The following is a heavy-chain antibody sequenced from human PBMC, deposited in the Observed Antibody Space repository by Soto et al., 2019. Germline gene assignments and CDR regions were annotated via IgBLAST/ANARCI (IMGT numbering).Heavy chain of an antibody. CDR3: AREGDSPHCDN. V-gene: IGHV1-18*01. D-gene: IGHD3-16*01. J-gene: IGHJ4*02. Sequence: VASVKVSCKASGYSFISYGLSWVRQAPGQGLEWVGWINANNGNTKNAQKFQGRVTITTDTSTSTAYMGLRSLRYDDTAVYYCAREGDSPHCDNWGQGTLVTVSS. CDR2: INANNGNT. CDR1: GYSFISYG.